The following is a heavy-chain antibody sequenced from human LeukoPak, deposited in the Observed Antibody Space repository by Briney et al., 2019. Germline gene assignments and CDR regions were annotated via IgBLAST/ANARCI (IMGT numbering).Heavy chain of an antibody. CDR2: INHSGST. J-gene: IGHJ6*03. D-gene: IGHD3-3*01. V-gene: IGHV4-34*01. CDR1: GGSFSGYY. Sequence: SETLSLTCAVYGGSFSGYYWSWIRRPPGKGLEWIGEINHSGSTNYNPSLKSRVTISVDTSKNQFSLKLSSVTAADTAVYYCARLRRRFLEWLLSANRGYYYMDVWGKGTTVTVSS. CDR3: ARLRRRFLEWLLSANRGYYYMDV.